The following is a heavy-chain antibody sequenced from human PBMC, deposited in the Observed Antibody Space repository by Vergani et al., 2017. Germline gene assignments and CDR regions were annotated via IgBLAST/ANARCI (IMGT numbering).Heavy chain of an antibody. Sequence: QVQLVQSGAEVKKPGSSVKVSCKASGGTFSSYAISWVRQAPGQGLEWMGGIIPILGTANYAQKFQGRVTITPDESTSTAYMELSSLRPEDTAVYYCARGRKWELAFYYYYYMDVWGKGTTVTVSS. J-gene: IGHJ6*03. CDR2: IIPILGTA. CDR3: ARGRKWELAFYYYYYMDV. D-gene: IGHD1-26*01. V-gene: IGHV1-69*13. CDR1: GGTFSSYA.